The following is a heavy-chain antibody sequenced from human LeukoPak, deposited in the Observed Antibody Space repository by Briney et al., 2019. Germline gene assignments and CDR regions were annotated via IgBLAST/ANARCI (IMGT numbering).Heavy chain of an antibody. CDR2: INPSGDST. CDR1: GYTFTINH. V-gene: IGHV1-46*01. Sequence: ASVKVSCKASGYTFTINHIHWVRQAPGQGLEWVGVINPSGDSTTYAQNLQGRVTMTRDTSTSTVYMELRSLRSEDTAIYYCAKLATSDTGETYWGQGTLVTVSS. J-gene: IGHJ4*02. D-gene: IGHD3-16*01. CDR3: AKLATSDTGETY.